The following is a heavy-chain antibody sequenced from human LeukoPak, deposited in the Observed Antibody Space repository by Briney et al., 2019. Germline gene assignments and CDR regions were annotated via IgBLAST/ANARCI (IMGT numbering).Heavy chain of an antibody. D-gene: IGHD4-17*01. CDR1: GFTFSSYG. CDR2: ISYDGSNK. Sequence: GRSLRLSCAASGFTFSSYGMHWVRQAPGKGLEWVAVISYDGSNKYYADSVKGRFTISRDNSKNTLYLQMNSLRAEDTAVSYCAKSYSDTVTPFGYWGQGTLVTVSS. J-gene: IGHJ4*02. CDR3: AKSYSDTVTPFGY. V-gene: IGHV3-30*18.